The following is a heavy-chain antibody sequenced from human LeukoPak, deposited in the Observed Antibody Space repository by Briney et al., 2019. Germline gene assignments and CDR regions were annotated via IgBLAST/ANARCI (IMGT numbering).Heavy chain of an antibody. CDR3: ARDVIGSGWYGAEYYFDY. Sequence: GWSLRLSCAASGFTVSSNYMSWVRQAPGKGLEWVSVIYSGGSTYYADSVKGRFTISRDNSKNTLYLQMNSLRAEDTAVYYCARDVIGSGWYGAEYYFDYWGQGTLVTVSS. V-gene: IGHV3-66*01. CDR1: GFTVSSNY. J-gene: IGHJ4*02. CDR2: IYSGGST. D-gene: IGHD6-19*01.